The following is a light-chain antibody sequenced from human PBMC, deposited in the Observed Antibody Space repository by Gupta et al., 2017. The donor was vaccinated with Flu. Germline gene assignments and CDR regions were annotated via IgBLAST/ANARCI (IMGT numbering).Light chain of an antibody. CDR3: ETWDSDIHV. J-gene: IGLJ1*01. CDR1: SGHTNNI. Sequence: QPALTQSAAASASLGSSVRLTCTLSSGHTNNIIAWHQQQSGKAPRYLMKIEGSGNYDRGSGVPDRFSGSISGADRYLTISNLQSEDEADYYCETWDSDIHVFGSGTKVTVL. CDR2: IEGSGNY. V-gene: IGLV4-60*03.